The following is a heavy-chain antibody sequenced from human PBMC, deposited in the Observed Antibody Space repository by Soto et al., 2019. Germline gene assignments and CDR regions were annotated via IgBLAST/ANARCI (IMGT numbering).Heavy chain of an antibody. CDR3: ARRIIAVHDAFDI. V-gene: IGHV5-51*01. CDR1: GYSFTSYW. Sequence: GESLKISCKGSGYSFTSYWIGWVRQMPGKGPEWMGIIYPGDSDTRYSPSFQGQVTISADKSISTAYLQWSSLKASDTAMYYCARRIIAVHDAFDIWGQGTMVTVSS. J-gene: IGHJ3*02. CDR2: IYPGDSDT. D-gene: IGHD6-19*01.